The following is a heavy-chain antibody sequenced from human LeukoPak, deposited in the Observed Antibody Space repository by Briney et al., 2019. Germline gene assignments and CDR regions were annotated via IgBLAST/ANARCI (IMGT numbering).Heavy chain of an antibody. CDR1: GFTFSSYA. CDR3: ARYNYDSSGYHFDY. J-gene: IGHJ4*02. V-gene: IGHV3-23*01. D-gene: IGHD3-22*01. CDR2: ISGSGGST. Sequence: SGGSLRLSCAASGFTFSSYAMSWVRQAPGKGLEWVSAISGSGGSTYYADSVKGRFTISRDNSKNTLYLQMNSLRAEDTAVYYCARYNYDSSGYHFDYWGQGTLVTVSS.